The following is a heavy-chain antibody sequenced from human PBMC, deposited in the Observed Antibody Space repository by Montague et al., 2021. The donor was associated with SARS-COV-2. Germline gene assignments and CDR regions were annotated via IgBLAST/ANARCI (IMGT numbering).Heavy chain of an antibody. V-gene: IGHV4-39*01. CDR1: SASISNDMYY. CDR3: ARQDIQLRFDL. CDR2: SRYGGTS. D-gene: IGHD1-1*01. J-gene: IGHJ2*01. Sequence: SETLSLTCTVSSASISNDMYYWGWIRQPPGKGPEWIGGSRYGGTSYYXPSLKSRVTISIDTSKNQCSLTMTAVTAADTAVYFCARQDIQLRFDLWGRGTLVTVSS.